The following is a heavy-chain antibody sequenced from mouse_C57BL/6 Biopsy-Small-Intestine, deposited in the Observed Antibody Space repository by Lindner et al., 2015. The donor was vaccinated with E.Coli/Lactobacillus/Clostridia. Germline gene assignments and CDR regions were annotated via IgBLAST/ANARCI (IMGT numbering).Heavy chain of an antibody. Sequence: VQLQESGGGLVQPKGSLKLSCAASGFTFSTYAMHWVRQAPEKGLEWVAYINPGSTVIYYADSVKGRFTISRDNAKNTLFLQMTSLRSEDTAMYYCATPLDYWGQGTSVTVSS. V-gene: IGHV5-17*01. CDR3: ATPLDY. J-gene: IGHJ4*01. CDR2: INPGSTVI. CDR1: GFTFSTYA.